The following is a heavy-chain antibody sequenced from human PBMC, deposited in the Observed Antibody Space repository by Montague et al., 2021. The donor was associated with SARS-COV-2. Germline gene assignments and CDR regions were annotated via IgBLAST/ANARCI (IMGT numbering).Heavy chain of an antibody. CDR3: VRGDEYPKIDF. D-gene: IGHD2-2*01. Sequence: SETLSLTRTVSGGSIRYSSYYWGWIRQPPGKGLEWIGSIYYSGSTYYNPPLKSRVTISVDTSKNQFSLKLSSVTAADTAVYYCVRGDEYPKIDFWGQGILVTVSS. V-gene: IGHV4-39*01. J-gene: IGHJ4*02. CDR1: GGSIRYSSYY. CDR2: IYYSGST.